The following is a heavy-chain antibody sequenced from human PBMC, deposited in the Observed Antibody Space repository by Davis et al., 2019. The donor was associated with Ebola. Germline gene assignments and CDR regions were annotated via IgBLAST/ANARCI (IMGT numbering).Heavy chain of an antibody. CDR2: INSDGSIT. J-gene: IGHJ4*02. CDR1: GFTFSSYW. Sequence: GESLKISCAASGFTFSSYWMSWVRQAPGKGLVWVSRINSDGSITSYADSVKGRFTISRDNSKNTLYLQMNSLRAEDTAVYYCAKDGYYYDSSGYPYYWGQGTLVTVSS. V-gene: IGHV3-74*01. CDR3: AKDGYYYDSSGYPYY. D-gene: IGHD3-22*01.